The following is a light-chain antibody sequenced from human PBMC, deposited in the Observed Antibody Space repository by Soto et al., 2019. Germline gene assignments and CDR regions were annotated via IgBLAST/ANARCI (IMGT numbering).Light chain of an antibody. V-gene: IGKV1D-13*01. CDR2: DAS. Sequence: AIQLTQSPSSLSASVGDRVTITCRTSQGIGDAIAWYQQKPGRPPKLLIYDASRLESGVPSRFSGSGSGTDFTLAISSLPPEDFTTYHCQQFNDYPFTFGPGTRVDIK. CDR3: QQFNDYPFT. CDR1: QGIGDA. J-gene: IGKJ3*01.